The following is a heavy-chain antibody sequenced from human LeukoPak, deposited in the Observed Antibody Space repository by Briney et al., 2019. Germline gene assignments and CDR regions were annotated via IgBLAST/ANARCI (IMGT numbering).Heavy chain of an antibody. CDR3: ARLYCSGGSCSSSFDY. D-gene: IGHD2-15*01. CDR1: GFTFSNYW. Sequence: GGSLSLLCVASGFTFSNYWMSWVRQAPGKGLEWVANINQDGSGKYYVDSVKGRFTISGDNAKNSLYLQMNSLRAEDTAVYYCARLYCSGGSCSSSFDYWGQGTLVTVSS. V-gene: IGHV3-7*04. CDR2: INQDGSGK. J-gene: IGHJ4*02.